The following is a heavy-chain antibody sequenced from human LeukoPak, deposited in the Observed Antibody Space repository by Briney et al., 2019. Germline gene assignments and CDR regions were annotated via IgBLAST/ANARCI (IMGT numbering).Heavy chain of an antibody. V-gene: IGHV4-38-2*01. J-gene: IGHJ4*02. CDR1: GYSLSSGYY. CDR3: ARVGYSRGWHPYSFDY. CDR2: IYHSGST. Sequence: SETLSLTCAVSGYSLSSGYYWGWIRQPPGKGLEWISNIYHSGSTYYNPSLKSRVTISVDTSKNQFSLNLSSVTVADTAVYYCARVGYSRGWHPYSFDYWGQGTPVTVSS. D-gene: IGHD6-19*01.